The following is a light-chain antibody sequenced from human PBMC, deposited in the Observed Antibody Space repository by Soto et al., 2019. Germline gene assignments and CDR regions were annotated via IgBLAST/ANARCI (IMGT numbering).Light chain of an antibody. J-gene: IGKJ4*01. Sequence: EIVMTQSPATLSVSPGERATLSCRASQSVSSNLAWYQQKPGQAPRLLIYGASTRATGIPARFSGSGSGTEFALTIRSQRSKDFAVYYCQQYNNWPPLTFGGGTKVEIK. CDR2: GAS. V-gene: IGKV3D-15*01. CDR1: QSVSSN. CDR3: QQYNNWPPLT.